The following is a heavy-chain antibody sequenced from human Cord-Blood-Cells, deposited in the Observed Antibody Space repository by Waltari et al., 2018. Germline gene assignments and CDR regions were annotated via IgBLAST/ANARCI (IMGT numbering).Heavy chain of an antibody. CDR3: ARGSVVGYDYVWGSYYFDY. V-gene: IGHV1-69*04. D-gene: IGHD3-16*01. J-gene: IGHJ4*02. CDR2: IIPSRGIA. CDR1: GGTFSSYA. Sequence: QVQLVQSGAEVKKPGSSVKVSCKASGGTFSSYAISWVRQAPGQGLEWMGGIIPSRGIANYAQKFQVRVTITADESTSTAYMELSSLRSEDTAVYYCARGSVVGYDYVWGSYYFDYWGQGTLVTVSS.